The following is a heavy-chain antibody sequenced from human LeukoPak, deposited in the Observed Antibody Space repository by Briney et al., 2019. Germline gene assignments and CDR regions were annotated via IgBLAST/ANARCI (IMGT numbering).Heavy chain of an antibody. V-gene: IGHV4-61*02. CDR2: IDTSGST. D-gene: IGHD4-11*01. J-gene: IGHJ6*03. Sequence: SETLSLTCTVSGGSINSGYYYWSWIRQPAGKGLEWIGRIDTSGSTNYSPSLKSRVTISVDTSNNQFSLRLSSVTAADTAVYYCAKTGYSNYAAYYYMDVWGKGTTVTVSS. CDR3: AKTGYSNYAAYYYMDV. CDR1: GGSINSGYYY.